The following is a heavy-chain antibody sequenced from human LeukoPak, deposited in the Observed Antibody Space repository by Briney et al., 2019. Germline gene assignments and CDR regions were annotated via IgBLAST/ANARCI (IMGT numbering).Heavy chain of an antibody. J-gene: IGHJ4*02. CDR2: IYYSGST. V-gene: IGHV4-61*05. D-gene: IGHD4-23*01. Sequence: SETLSLTCTVSGGSISSSSYYWGWIRQPPGKGLEWIGYIYYSGSTNYNPSLKSRVTISVDTSKNQFSLKLSSVTAADTALYYCARRGMTTVVFDYWGQGTLVTVSS. CDR3: ARRGMTTVVFDY. CDR1: GGSISSSSYY.